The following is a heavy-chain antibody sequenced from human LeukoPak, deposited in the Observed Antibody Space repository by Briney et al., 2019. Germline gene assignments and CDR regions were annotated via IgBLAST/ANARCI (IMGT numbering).Heavy chain of an antibody. CDR1: GGSISSSSYY. V-gene: IGHV4-39*07. J-gene: IGHJ5*02. CDR2: IYYSGST. CDR3: ARGQLSRITMIVVVIPYNWFDP. Sequence: SETLSLTCTVSGGSISSSSYYWGWIRQPPGKGLEWIGSIYYSGSTYYNPSLKSRVTISVDTSKNPFSLKLSSVTAADTAVYYCARGQLSRITMIVVVIPYNWFDPWGQGTLVTVSS. D-gene: IGHD3-22*01.